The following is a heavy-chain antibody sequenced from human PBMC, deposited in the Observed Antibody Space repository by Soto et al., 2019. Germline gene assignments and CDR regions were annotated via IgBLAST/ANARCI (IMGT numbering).Heavy chain of an antibody. J-gene: IGHJ4*02. CDR3: AKALVEYSSSFEDY. CDR2: ISGSGGST. V-gene: IGHV3-23*01. D-gene: IGHD6-6*01. Sequence: GGSLRLSCAASGFTLSSYAMSWVRQAPGKGLKWVSAISGSGGSTYYADSVKGRFTISRDNSKNTLYLQMNSLRAEDTAVYYCAKALVEYSSSFEDYWGQGTLVTVSS. CDR1: GFTLSSYA.